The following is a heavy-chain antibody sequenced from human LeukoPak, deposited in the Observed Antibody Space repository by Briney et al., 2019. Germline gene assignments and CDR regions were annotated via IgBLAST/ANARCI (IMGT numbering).Heavy chain of an antibody. CDR3: ARDMGWQQFDQ. CDR1: GFTFDDYG. CDR2: INWNGGST. D-gene: IGHD5-24*01. V-gene: IGHV3-20*04. J-gene: IGHJ4*02. Sequence: SGGSLRLSCAASGFTFDDYGMSWVRQAPGKGLEWVSGINWNGGSTGYADSVKGRFTISRDNAKNSLYLQMNSLTVEDTAVYYCARDMGWQQFDQWGQGTLVTVSS.